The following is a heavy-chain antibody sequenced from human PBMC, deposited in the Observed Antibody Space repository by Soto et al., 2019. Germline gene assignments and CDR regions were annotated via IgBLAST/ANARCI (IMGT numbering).Heavy chain of an antibody. Sequence: EVQLVESGGTLVQPGGSLRLYCAASGFDASVNYMTWVRQTPGKGLEWVSAINAGGSTFYTDSVKGRFTISRDNSKNTVFLQMNSLRVEDTAMYYCVRENYYYGMDVWGQGTAVTVSS. V-gene: IGHV3-66*01. CDR3: VRENYYYGMDV. CDR2: INAGGST. CDR1: GFDASVNY. J-gene: IGHJ6*02.